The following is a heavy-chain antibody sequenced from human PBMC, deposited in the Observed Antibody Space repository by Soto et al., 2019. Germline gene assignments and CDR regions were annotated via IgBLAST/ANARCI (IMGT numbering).Heavy chain of an antibody. D-gene: IGHD5-18*01. J-gene: IGHJ4*02. V-gene: IGHV1-69*01. CDR3: ARGSVNTYLTAFDY. CDR2: IIPVFGTA. CDR1: GGTFISYA. Sequence: QVQLVQSGAEVKKPGSSVKVSCKASGGTFISYAISWVRQAPGRGLEWMGGIIPVFGTANYTQKFQGRVTITADESTSTAYVELYSLSSEHTDLYYWARGSVNTYLTAFDYWGQGTLVTVSS.